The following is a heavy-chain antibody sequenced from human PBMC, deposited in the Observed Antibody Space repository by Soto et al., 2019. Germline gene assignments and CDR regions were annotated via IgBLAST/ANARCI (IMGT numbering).Heavy chain of an antibody. D-gene: IGHD5-12*01. CDR2: IYYSGST. Sequence: SETLSLTCTVSGGSISSYYWSWIRQPPGKGLEWIGYIYYSGSTNYNPSLKSRVTISVDTSKNQFSLKLSSVTAADTAVYYCARVKNSGYGQGYDAFDIWGQGTMVTVSS. CDR1: GGSISSYY. J-gene: IGHJ3*02. V-gene: IGHV4-59*08. CDR3: ARVKNSGYGQGYDAFDI.